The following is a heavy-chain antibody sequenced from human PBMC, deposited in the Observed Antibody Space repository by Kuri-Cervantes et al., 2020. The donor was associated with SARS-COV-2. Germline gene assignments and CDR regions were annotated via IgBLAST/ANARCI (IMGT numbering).Heavy chain of an antibody. V-gene: IGHV3-7*03. CDR3: ASFYY. CDR1: GFTFSSYR. J-gene: IGHJ4*02. Sequence: GESLKISCAASGFTFSSYRMSWVHQASGKGMEWVANIKKDGSENYYVDSVKGRFTISIDNAKNSLYLQTNSLRAEDTAVYYCASFYYWGQGTLVTVSS. D-gene: IGHD2/OR15-2a*01. CDR2: IKKDGSEN.